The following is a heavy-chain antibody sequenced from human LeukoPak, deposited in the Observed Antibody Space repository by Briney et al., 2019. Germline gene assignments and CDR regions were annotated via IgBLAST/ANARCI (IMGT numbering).Heavy chain of an antibody. D-gene: IGHD5-18*01. CDR1: GFTFSSYS. V-gene: IGHV3-23*01. CDR3: AASLHWIQLWDPLSY. J-gene: IGHJ4*02. CDR2: ISGSGGST. Sequence: PGGSLRLSCAASGFTFSSYSMNWVRQAPGKGLEWVSAISGSGGSTYYADSVKGRFTISRDNSKNTLYLQMNSLRAEDTAVYYCAASLHWIQLWDPLSYWGQGTLVTVSS.